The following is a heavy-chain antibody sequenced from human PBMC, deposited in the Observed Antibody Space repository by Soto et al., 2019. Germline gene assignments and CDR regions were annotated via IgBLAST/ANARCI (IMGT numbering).Heavy chain of an antibody. CDR3: ARSRSGAVADSFDF. J-gene: IGHJ4*02. CDR2: ISIDGTNK. CDR1: GFTFSSYA. Sequence: PGGSLRLSCAASGFTFSSYAIHWVRQAPGKGLEWVAVISIDGTNKYYVDSVNGRFTISRDNSRNTLYLQMNSLRHEDAAVYYCARSRSGAVADSFDFWGQGTLVTVSS. V-gene: IGHV3-30*04. D-gene: IGHD3-10*01.